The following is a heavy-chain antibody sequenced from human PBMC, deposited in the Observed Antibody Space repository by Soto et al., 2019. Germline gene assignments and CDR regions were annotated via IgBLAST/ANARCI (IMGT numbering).Heavy chain of an antibody. CDR2: VYPGDSDT. V-gene: IGHV5-51*01. D-gene: IGHD3-3*02. J-gene: IGHJ5*02. CDR1: GYSFTTYL. Sequence: PGESLKSSCQTSGYSFTTYLIAWVRQIPWKGLEWVGVVYPGDSDTKYSPSFQGHVTISADRSSSTAFMQWSSLKASDTAVYYCARGLNWHYIMNWLETWGQGTLVTVSS. CDR3: ARGLNWHYIMNWLET.